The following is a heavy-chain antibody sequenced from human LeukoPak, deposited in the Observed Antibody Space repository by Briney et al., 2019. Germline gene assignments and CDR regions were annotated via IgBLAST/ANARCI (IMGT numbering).Heavy chain of an antibody. D-gene: IGHD3-10*01. V-gene: IGHV4-38-2*01. CDR1: GYSISSAYY. J-gene: IGHJ4*02. CDR2: IYHSGNT. CDR3: ARQHPPPRISLVRGVEY. Sequence: PSETLSLTCAVSGYSISSAYYWGWIRQPPEKGLELIGTIYHSGNTYYNPSLKSRVTISVDTSKNQFSLKVSSVTAADTAVYCRARQHPPPRISLVRGVEYWGQGTLVTVSS.